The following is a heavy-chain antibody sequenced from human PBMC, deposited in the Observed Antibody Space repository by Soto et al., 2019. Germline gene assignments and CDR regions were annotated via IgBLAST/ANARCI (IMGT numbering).Heavy chain of an antibody. V-gene: IGHV1-69*01. D-gene: IGHD2-21*02. Sequence: QVQLVQSGAEVKKPGSSVKVSCKASGGTFSSYAISWVRQAPGQGLEWMGGIIPIFGTANYPQKFQGRVTITADESTSTAYMELSTLRSEDTAVYYCARGRLIPLAYCGGDCYSSWFDPWGQEPWSPSPQ. CDR3: ARGRLIPLAYCGGDCYSSWFDP. CDR2: IIPIFGTA. CDR1: GGTFSSYA. J-gene: IGHJ5*02.